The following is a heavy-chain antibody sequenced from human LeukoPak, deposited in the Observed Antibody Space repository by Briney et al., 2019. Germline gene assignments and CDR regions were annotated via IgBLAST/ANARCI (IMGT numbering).Heavy chain of an antibody. CDR2: IYTSGST. J-gene: IGHJ4*02. CDR3: ARAAIPGLYYFDY. V-gene: IGHV4-61*02. Sequence: SETLSLTCTVSGGSISSGSYYWSWIRQPAGKGLEWIGRIYTSGSTNYNPSLKSRVTISVDTSKNQFSLKLSSVTAADTAVYYCARAAIPGLYYFDYWGQGTLVTVSS. CDR1: GGSISSGSYY. D-gene: IGHD2-2*01.